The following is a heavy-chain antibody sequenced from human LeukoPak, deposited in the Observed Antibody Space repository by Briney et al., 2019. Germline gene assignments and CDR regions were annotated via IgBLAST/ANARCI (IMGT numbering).Heavy chain of an antibody. V-gene: IGHV4-34*01. D-gene: IGHD3-10*01. CDR2: INHSGST. Sequence: SEILSLACAVYGGSFSGYYWSWIRQPPGKGLEWIGEINHSGSTNYNPSLKSRVTISVDTSKNQFSLKLSSVTAADTAVYYCARWMVRGVIRAFDIWGQGTMVTVSS. J-gene: IGHJ3*02. CDR3: ARWMVRGVIRAFDI. CDR1: GGSFSGYY.